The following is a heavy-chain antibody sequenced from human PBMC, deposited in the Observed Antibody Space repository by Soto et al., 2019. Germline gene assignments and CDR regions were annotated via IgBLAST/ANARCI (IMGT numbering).Heavy chain of an antibody. CDR1: GYTFTSYE. V-gene: IGHV1-8*01. D-gene: IGHD3-10*01. CDR3: ARGELLWFGELLR. CDR2: MNPNSGDT. Sequence: QVQLVQSGAEVKKPGASVKVSCKASGYTFTSYEINWVRQANGQGLEWMGWMNPNSGDTGYAQKFQGRVTMTRNTSISTAYMELSSLRYEDTAVYYCARGELLWFGELLRWGQGTLFTVSS. J-gene: IGHJ4*02.